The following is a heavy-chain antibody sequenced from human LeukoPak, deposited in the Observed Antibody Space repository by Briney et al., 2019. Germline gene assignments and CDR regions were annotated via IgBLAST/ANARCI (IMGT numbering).Heavy chain of an antibody. CDR2: ISGSGGST. V-gene: IGHV3-23*01. CDR3: ANGYCTNGVCRRSY. J-gene: IGHJ4*02. CDR1: GFTFSSYA. Sequence: PGGSLRLSCAASGFTFSSYAMSWVRQAPGKGLEWVSAISGSGGSTYYADSVKGRFTISRDNSKNTLYLQMNSLRAEDTAVYYCANGYCTNGVCRRSYWGQGTLVTVSS. D-gene: IGHD2-8*01.